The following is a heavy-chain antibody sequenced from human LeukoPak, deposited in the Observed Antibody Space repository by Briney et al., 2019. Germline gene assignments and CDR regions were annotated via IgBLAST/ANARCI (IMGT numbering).Heavy chain of an antibody. CDR3: TRDSIAAAGTDYQRYFDY. CDR2: IRSKANSYAT. J-gene: IGHJ4*02. V-gene: IGHV3-73*01. CDR1: GFTFSGSA. D-gene: IGHD6-13*01. Sequence: PGGSLRLSCAASGFTFSGSAMHWVRQASGKGLEWVGRIRSKANSYATAYAASVKGRFTISRDDSKNTAYLQMNSLKTEDTAVYYCTRDSIAAAGTDYQRYFDYWGQGTLVTVSS.